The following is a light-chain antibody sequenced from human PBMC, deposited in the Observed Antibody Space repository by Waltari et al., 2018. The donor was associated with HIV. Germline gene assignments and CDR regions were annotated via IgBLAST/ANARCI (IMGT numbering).Light chain of an antibody. CDR2: RNT. V-gene: IGLV1-47*01. CDR1: SSNIESNY. Sequence: QSVLTQSPSTSGTPGQRVTISCSGSSSNIESNYVSWFQQVPGTAPKLLIFRNTQRTSGVSDRFSGSVSGTSASLAISGLRSEDEADYYCAVWDDSLSAQLFGGGTKLTVL. J-gene: IGLJ3*02. CDR3: AVWDDSLSAQL.